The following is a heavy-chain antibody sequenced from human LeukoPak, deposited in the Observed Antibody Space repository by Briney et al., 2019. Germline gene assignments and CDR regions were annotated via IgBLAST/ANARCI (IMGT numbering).Heavy chain of an antibody. CDR1: GFTFSSYS. V-gene: IGHV3-21*04. D-gene: IGHD2-21*02. J-gene: IGHJ3*02. CDR3: ARGVVTAHDAFDI. CDR2: ISSSSSYI. Sequence: GGSLRLSCAASGFTFSSYSMNWVRQAPGKGLEWVSSISSSSSYIYYADSVKGRFTISRDNSKNTLYLQMNSLRAEDTAVYYCARGVVTAHDAFDIWGQGTMVTVSS.